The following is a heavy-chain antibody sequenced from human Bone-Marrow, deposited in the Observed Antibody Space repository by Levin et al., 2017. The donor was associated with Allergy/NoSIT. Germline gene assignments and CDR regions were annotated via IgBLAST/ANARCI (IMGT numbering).Heavy chain of an antibody. D-gene: IGHD3-10*01. J-gene: IGHJ4*02. V-gene: IGHV1-2*06. CDR2: INPNSGGT. CDR3: ARDRGVWGWYEIPGHFDY. Sequence: PGESLKISCKASGYTFTGYYMHWVRQAPGQGLEWMGRINPNSGGTNYAQKFQGRVTMTRDTSISTAYMELSRLRSDDTAVYYCARDRGVWGWYEIPGHFDYWGQGTLVTVSS. CDR1: GYTFTGYY.